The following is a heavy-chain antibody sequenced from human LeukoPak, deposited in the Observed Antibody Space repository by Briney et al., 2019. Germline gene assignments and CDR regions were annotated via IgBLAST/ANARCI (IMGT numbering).Heavy chain of an antibody. D-gene: IGHD1-26*01. V-gene: IGHV3-48*03. CDR2: IRNSGNTI. Sequence: GGSLRLSCAASGFTFSSYEMNWVRQAPGKGLEWVSYIRNSGNTIYYADSVKGRFTISRDNAKNSLYLQMNSLRDEDTAVYYCARDPYSGSYGDYYYYMDVWGKGTTVTISS. CDR1: GFTFSSYE. CDR3: ARDPYSGSYGDYYYYMDV. J-gene: IGHJ6*03.